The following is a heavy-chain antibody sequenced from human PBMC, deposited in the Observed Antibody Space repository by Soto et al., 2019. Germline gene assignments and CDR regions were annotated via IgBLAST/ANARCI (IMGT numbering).Heavy chain of an antibody. CDR2: MHYSGSA. J-gene: IGHJ5*01. Sequence: SETLSLTCTVSGGSTSSGAYYWGWIRQHSGKGLEWIGYMHYSGSAYYNPSLKTRVTISVDTSMNQFSLKLSSVTAADTAMYYCARYFFDSSGYCNWFDSWGQGTLVTVSS. V-gene: IGHV4-31*03. CDR1: GGSTSSGAYY. CDR3: ARYFFDSSGYCNWFDS. D-gene: IGHD3-22*01.